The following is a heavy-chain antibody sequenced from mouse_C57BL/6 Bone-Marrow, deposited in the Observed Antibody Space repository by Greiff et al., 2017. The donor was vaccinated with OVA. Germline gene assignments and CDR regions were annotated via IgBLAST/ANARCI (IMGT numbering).Heavy chain of an antibody. D-gene: IGHD1-1*01. J-gene: IGHJ2*01. CDR1: GYTFTDYY. Sequence: EVQLHQSGPVLVKPGASVKMSCKASGYTFTDYYMNWVKQSHGKSLEWIGVINPYNGGTSYNQKFKGKATLTVDKSSSTAYMELNSLTSEDSAVYYCARDGSSSYFDYWGQGTTLTVSS. V-gene: IGHV1-19*01. CDR3: ARDGSSSYFDY. CDR2: INPYNGGT.